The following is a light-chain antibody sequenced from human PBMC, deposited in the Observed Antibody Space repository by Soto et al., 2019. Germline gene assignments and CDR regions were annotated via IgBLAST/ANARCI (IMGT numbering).Light chain of an antibody. CDR2: GAS. J-gene: IGKJ4*01. CDR1: QSVYSR. CDR3: QQYNNWPLT. Sequence: EIVMTQSPATLSVSPGERVTLSCRASQSVYSRLAWYQQKPGQAPRLLISGASSRATGLPARFSGSGSGTDFTLTVSSLQSEDFAVYYCQQYNNWPLTFGGGIKVEIK. V-gene: IGKV3-15*01.